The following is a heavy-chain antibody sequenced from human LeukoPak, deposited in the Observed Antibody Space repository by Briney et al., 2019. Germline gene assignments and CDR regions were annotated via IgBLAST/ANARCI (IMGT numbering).Heavy chain of an antibody. Sequence: ASETLSLTCTVSGGSISSYYWSWIRQPPGKGLEWIGYIYTSGSTNYNPSLKSRVTISVDTSKNQFSLKLSSVAAADTAVYYCARSGPFFDYWGQGTLVTVSS. CDR3: ARSGPFFDY. CDR1: GGSISSYY. D-gene: IGHD2-15*01. CDR2: IYTSGST. J-gene: IGHJ4*02. V-gene: IGHV4-4*09.